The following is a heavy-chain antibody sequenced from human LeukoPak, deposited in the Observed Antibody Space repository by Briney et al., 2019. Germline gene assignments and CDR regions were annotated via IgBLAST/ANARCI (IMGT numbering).Heavy chain of an antibody. D-gene: IGHD1-26*01. V-gene: IGHV4-39*07. CDR2: IYYSGNI. Sequence: SETLSLTCTVSDDSITGGSFYWGWVRHPPGKGLEWIGSIYYSGNIYNNPSLKSRVTVSIDTSQNRFSLKLKSVTAADTAVYYCARGLAGGWAAVFDYWGPGTLVTVSS. CDR3: ARGLAGGWAAVFDY. J-gene: IGHJ4*02. CDR1: DDSITGGSFY.